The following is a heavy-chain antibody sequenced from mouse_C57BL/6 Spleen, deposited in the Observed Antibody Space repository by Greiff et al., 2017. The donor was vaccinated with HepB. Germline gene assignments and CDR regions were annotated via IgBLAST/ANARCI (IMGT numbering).Heavy chain of an antibody. CDR2: IDPSDSET. CDR1: GYTFTSYW. CDR3: ARSDPYYFDY. Sequence: QVQLQQPGAELVRPGSSVKLSCKASGYTFTSYWMHWVKHRPIQGLEWIGNIDPSDSETHYNQKFKDKATLTVDKSSSTAYMQLSSLTSEDSAVYYCARSDPYYFDYWGQGTTLTVSS. V-gene: IGHV1-52*01. J-gene: IGHJ2*01.